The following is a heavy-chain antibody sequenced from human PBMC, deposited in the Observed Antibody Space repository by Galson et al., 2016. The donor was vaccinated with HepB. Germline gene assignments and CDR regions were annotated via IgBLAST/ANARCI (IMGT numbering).Heavy chain of an antibody. CDR2: ISSSSYI. Sequence: SLRLSCAASGFTFSSYSMNWVRQAPGKGLEWVSSISSSSYIYYADSVKGRFTISRDNAKNSLYLQMNSLRAEDTAVYYCARDKGWGYSYDYGMDVWGQGTTVTVSS. J-gene: IGHJ6*02. CDR1: GFTFSSYS. V-gene: IGHV3-21*01. CDR3: ARDKGWGYSYDYGMDV. D-gene: IGHD5-18*01.